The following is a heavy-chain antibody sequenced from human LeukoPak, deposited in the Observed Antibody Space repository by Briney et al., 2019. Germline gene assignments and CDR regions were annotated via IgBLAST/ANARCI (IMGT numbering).Heavy chain of an antibody. CDR2: ISGSGGST. CDR1: GFTFSSYA. CDR3: ARSRDGNFDY. J-gene: IGHJ4*02. Sequence: GGSLRLSCAASGFTFSSYAMSWVRQAPGKGLEWVSAISGSGGSTYYADSVKGRFTISRDNAKNSLYLQMNSLRAEDTAVYYCARSRDGNFDYWGQGTLVTVSS. V-gene: IGHV3-23*01.